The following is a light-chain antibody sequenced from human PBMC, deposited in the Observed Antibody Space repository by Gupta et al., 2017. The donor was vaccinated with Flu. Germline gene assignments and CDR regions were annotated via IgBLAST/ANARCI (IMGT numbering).Light chain of an antibody. V-gene: IGKV3-20*01. CDR2: GAS. J-gene: IGKJ1*01. Sequence: DIVFTQSPATLAFSSGERATLSCWASQIVNNRYLAWYQQKPGQAPRLLIYGASYRATGIPDRFSGSGSGIDFTLTISRLEPEDFAVYFCLQYGSSPRTFGQGTKVEIK. CDR1: QIVNNRY. CDR3: LQYGSSPRT.